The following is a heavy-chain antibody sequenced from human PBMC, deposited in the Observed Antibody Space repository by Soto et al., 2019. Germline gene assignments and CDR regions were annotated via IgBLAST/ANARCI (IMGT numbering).Heavy chain of an antibody. CDR1: GGSISSGDYY. V-gene: IGHV4-30-4*01. CDR3: ARGRKNYDSSGYHSWFEP. Sequence: SETLSLTCTVSGGSISSGDYYWSWIRQPPGKGLEWIGYIYYSGSTYYNPSLKSRVTISVDTSKNQFSLKLSSVTAADTAVYYCARGRKNYDSSGYHSWFEPWGQGTLVTVSS. D-gene: IGHD3-22*01. CDR2: IYYSGST. J-gene: IGHJ5*02.